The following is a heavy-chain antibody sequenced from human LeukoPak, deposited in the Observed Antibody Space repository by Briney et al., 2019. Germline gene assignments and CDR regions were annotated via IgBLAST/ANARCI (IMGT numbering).Heavy chain of an antibody. J-gene: IGHJ4*02. CDR2: ISSSGSDI. V-gene: IGHV3-21*05. Sequence: PGGSLRLSCAVSGFTFSSYAMSWVRQAPGKGLEWVSYISSSGSDIYYADSVKGRFTISRDNAKNSLYLHMNSLRAEDTAVYYCARDYGGSSPFDYWGQGTLVTVSS. CDR1: GFTFSSYA. CDR3: ARDYGGSSPFDY. D-gene: IGHD4-23*01.